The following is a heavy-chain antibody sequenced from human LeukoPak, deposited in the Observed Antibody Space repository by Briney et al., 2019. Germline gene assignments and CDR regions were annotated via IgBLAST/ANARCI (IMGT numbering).Heavy chain of an antibody. Sequence: GGSLRLSCAASGFTFSSYYVHWVRQAPGKGLERVAIISYDGSNKYYADSVKDRFTISRDNSKNTLYLQMNSLKTEDTAVYYCTTDFGYCSGGSCYPALAFDIWGQGTMVTVSS. J-gene: IGHJ3*02. CDR2: ISYDGSNK. D-gene: IGHD2-15*01. V-gene: IGHV3-30*03. CDR1: GFTFSSYY. CDR3: TTDFGYCSGGSCYPALAFDI.